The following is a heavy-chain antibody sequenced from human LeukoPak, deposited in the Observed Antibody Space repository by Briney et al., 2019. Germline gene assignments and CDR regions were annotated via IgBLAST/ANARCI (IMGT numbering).Heavy chain of an antibody. J-gene: IGHJ4*02. CDR1: GFTFCSYS. CDR3: ARVRVTRFDY. CDR2: ISSSSSTI. D-gene: IGHD4-17*01. V-gene: IGHV3-48*01. Sequence: GGTLRLSCAASGFTFCSYSMNWVRQAPGKGLEWVSYISSSSSTIYYADSVKGRFTISRDNAKNSLYVQMNSVRAEDTAVYYCARVRVTRFDYWGQGTLVTVSS.